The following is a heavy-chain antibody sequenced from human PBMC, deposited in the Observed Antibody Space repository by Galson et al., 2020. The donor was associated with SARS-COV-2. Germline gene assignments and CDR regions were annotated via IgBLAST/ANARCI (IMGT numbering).Heavy chain of an antibody. CDR3: ARTRRDGYNYRAYYFDY. J-gene: IGHJ4*02. V-gene: IGHV2-70*04. Sequence: ESGPPLVKPTQTLTLTCTFSGFSLRPSGMHVSWIRQPPGKALEWLARTDLDDDKYSSTSLKTRLTISKDTSKNQVVLTMTNMDPVDTATYYCARTRRDGYNYRAYYFDYWGQGTLVTVSS. D-gene: IGHD5-12*01. CDR1: GFSLRPSGMH. CDR2: TDLDDDK.